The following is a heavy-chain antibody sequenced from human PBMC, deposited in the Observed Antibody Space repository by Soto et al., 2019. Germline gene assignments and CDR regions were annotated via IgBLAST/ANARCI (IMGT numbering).Heavy chain of an antibody. CDR3: ARSHGSSTSLESYYYYYYGMDV. CDR2: IIPIPGTA. J-gene: IGHJ6*02. D-gene: IGHD2-2*01. Sequence: QVQLVQSGAEVKKPGSSVKVSCKASGGTFGSYAISWVRQAPGQGLEWMGGIIPIPGTANYAQKFQGRVTIAADESTSTAYMELRSQRSEDTAVYYCARSHGSSTSLESYYYYYYGMDVWGQGTTVTVSS. V-gene: IGHV1-69*01. CDR1: GGTFGSYA.